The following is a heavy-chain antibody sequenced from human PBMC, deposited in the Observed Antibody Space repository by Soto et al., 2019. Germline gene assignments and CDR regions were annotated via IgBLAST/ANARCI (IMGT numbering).Heavy chain of an antibody. Sequence: QVQLVESGGGVVQPGRSLRLSCAASGFTFSSYGMHWVRQAPGNGLEWVAVIWHDGTNKYYADSVKGRFTISRDNSKNTLYLQMNSLRAEDTAVYYCATTIAAWGQGTLVTVSS. CDR2: IWHDGTNK. V-gene: IGHV3-33*01. CDR3: ATTIAA. J-gene: IGHJ5*02. CDR1: GFTFSSYG. D-gene: IGHD6-13*01.